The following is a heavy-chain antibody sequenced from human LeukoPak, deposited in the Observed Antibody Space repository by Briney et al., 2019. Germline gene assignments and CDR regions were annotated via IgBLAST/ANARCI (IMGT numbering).Heavy chain of an antibody. V-gene: IGHV4-4*07. CDR3: AREGSMTSRPFVSIDY. CDR1: GGSISTYY. J-gene: IGHJ4*02. D-gene: IGHD6-6*01. Sequence: SETLSLTCTVSGGSISTYYWSWIRQPAGKGLEWIGRIHASGSTDYNPSLKSRVTMSVDTSKKQFSLRLSSVTAADTAMYYCAREGSMTSRPFVSIDYWGQGTLVTVSS. CDR2: IHASGST.